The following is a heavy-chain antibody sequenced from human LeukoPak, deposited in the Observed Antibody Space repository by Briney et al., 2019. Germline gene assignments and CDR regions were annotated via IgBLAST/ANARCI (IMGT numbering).Heavy chain of an antibody. V-gene: IGHV3-23*01. Sequence: GGSLRLSCAASGYTFSTYAMSWVRQAPGKGLEWVSVISDSGGRTNYADSVKGRFTISRDNPKNTLFLQMNSLRAEDTAVYYCAKGIRWAPHFDYWGQGTLSPSPQ. J-gene: IGHJ4*02. CDR3: AKGIRWAPHFDY. CDR2: ISDSGGRT. CDR1: GYTFSTYA. D-gene: IGHD4-23*01.